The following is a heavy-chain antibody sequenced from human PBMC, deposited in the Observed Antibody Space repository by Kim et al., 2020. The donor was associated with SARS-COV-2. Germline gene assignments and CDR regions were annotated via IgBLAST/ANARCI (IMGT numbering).Heavy chain of an antibody. V-gene: IGHV3-23*01. CDR2: ISGSGGST. CDR3: IAQWLVLGAFDI. CDR1: GSTFSSYA. Sequence: GGSLRLSCAASGSTFSSYAMSWVRQAPGKGLEWVSAISGSGGSTYYADSVKGRFTISRDNSKNTLYLQMNSLRAEDTAVYYCIAQWLVLGAFDIWGQGTMVTVSS. D-gene: IGHD6-19*01. J-gene: IGHJ3*02.